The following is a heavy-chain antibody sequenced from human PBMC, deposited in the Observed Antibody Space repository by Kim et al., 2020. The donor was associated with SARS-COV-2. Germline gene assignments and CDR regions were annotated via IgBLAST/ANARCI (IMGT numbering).Heavy chain of an antibody. CDR3: VLVEYTPKN. CDR2: ISTTSSYT. Sequence: GGSLRLSCAASGFSFSDYDMTWIRQAPGKGLEWVSYISTTSSYTRYADSVKGRFTISRDNAKNSLYLQMNGLRAEDTAVYYCVLVEYTPKNWGQGTLVSV. CDR1: GFSFSDYD. D-gene: IGHD2-2*01. J-gene: IGHJ1*01. V-gene: IGHV3-11*03.